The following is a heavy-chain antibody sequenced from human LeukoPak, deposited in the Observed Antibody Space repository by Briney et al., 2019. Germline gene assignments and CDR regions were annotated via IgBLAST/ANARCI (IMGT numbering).Heavy chain of an antibody. CDR2: ISTTSTYI. V-gene: IGHV3-21*01. D-gene: IGHD4-23*01. J-gene: IGHJ6*02. CDR1: GFTFSSYT. Sequence: GGSLRLSCAAAGFTFSSYTMNWVRQAPGKGLEWVSSISTTSTYIYYADAVKSRFTISRDNAKNSLYLQMNSLRAEDTAVYYCARGGNSNYYYYGMDVWGQGATVTVSS. CDR3: ARGGNSNYYYYGMDV.